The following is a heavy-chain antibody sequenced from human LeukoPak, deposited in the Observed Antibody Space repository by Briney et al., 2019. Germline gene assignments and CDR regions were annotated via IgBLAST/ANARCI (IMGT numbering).Heavy chain of an antibody. CDR2: VSTSGSYI. CDR1: GFTFSSYG. CDR3: ASQTPRRLPIAVADYFDY. V-gene: IGHV3-21*04. Sequence: GGSLRLSCAASGFTFSSYGMHWVRQAPGKGLEWVSFVSTSGSYIYYADSVKGRFTISRDNAKNSLYLQMNSLRAEDTAVYYCASQTPRRLPIAVADYFDYWGQGTLVTVSS. D-gene: IGHD6-19*01. J-gene: IGHJ4*02.